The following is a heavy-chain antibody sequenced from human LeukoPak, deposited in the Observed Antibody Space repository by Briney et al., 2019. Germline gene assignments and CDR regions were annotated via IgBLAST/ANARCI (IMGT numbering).Heavy chain of an antibody. CDR3: ARMMTPRHYYDRSGYYYGAFDI. CDR1: GYTFTNYG. V-gene: IGHV1-18*01. D-gene: IGHD3-22*01. Sequence: ASVKVSCKTSGYTFTNYGISWVRQAPGQGLEWMGWISGYNGYTNYAQKLQGRVTMTTDTSTSTAYMELRSPRSDDTAVYYCARMMTPRHYYDRSGYYYGAFDIWGQGTMVTVSS. CDR2: ISGYNGYT. J-gene: IGHJ3*02.